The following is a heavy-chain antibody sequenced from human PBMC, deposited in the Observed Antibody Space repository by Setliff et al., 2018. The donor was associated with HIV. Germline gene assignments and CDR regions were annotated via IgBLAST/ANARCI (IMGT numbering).Heavy chain of an antibody. Sequence: PSETLSLTCVVSGYSISSNDWWGWIRQSPGKGLEWIGYIYYSGSIYYNPSLKSRGTISVDTSKNQFYLKLNSVTAADSAVYYCARGNTIVRGRNWFDPWGQGTLVTVSS. J-gene: IGHJ5*02. CDR2: IYYSGSI. D-gene: IGHD3-10*01. CDR1: GYSISSNDW. CDR3: ARGNTIVRGRNWFDP. V-gene: IGHV4-28*05.